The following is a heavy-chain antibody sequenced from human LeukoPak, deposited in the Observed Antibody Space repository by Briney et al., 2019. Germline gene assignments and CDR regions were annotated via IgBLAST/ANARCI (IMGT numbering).Heavy chain of an antibody. CDR2: ISSSSSYI. Sequence: GGSLRLSCAASGLTFSSYSMNWVRQAPGKGLEWVSSISSSSSYIYYADSVKGRFTISRDNAKNSLYLQMNSLRAEDTAVYYCARVSTVVYGMDVWGQGTTVTVSS. V-gene: IGHV3-21*01. CDR3: ARVSTVVYGMDV. J-gene: IGHJ6*02. D-gene: IGHD4-23*01. CDR1: GLTFSSYS.